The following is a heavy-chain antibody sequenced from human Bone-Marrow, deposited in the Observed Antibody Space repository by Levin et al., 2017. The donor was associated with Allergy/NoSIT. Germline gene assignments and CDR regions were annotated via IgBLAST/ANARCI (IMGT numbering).Heavy chain of an antibody. Sequence: TGGSLRLSCAASGITVGTNYMSWVRQAPGEGLEWVSIIYSGGTTDYADSVKGRFTISRDSSKNTLFLQMNSLRVEDTALYYCARSRGYSGRPIEYFDYWGQGTLVTVSS. V-gene: IGHV3-53*01. J-gene: IGHJ4*02. CDR2: IYSGGTT. D-gene: IGHD5-12*01. CDR1: GITVGTNY. CDR3: ARSRGYSGRPIEYFDY.